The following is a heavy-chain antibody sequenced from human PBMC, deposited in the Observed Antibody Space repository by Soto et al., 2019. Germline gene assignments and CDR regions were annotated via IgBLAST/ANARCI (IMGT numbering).Heavy chain of an antibody. CDR3: ARDNGGYSYGLFDY. D-gene: IGHD5-18*01. Sequence: SVKVSCKASGGTFSSYAISWVRQAPGQGLEWMGGIIPIFGTANYAQKFQGRVTITADESTSTAYMELSSLRSEDTAVYYCARDNGGYSYGLFDYWGQGTLVTVSS. V-gene: IGHV1-69*13. J-gene: IGHJ4*02. CDR1: GGTFSSYA. CDR2: IIPIFGTA.